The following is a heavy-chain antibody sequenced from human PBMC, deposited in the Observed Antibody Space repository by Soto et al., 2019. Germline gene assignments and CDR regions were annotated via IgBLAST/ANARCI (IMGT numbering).Heavy chain of an antibody. V-gene: IGHV4-39*01. J-gene: IGHJ5*02. CDR2: IYYSGST. CDR1: GGSISSSSYY. Sequence: SETLSLTCTVSGGSISSSSYYWGWIRQPPGKGLEWIGSIYYSGSTYYNPSLKSRVTISVDTSKNQFSLKLSSVTAADTAVYYCARHGGYSSSWQNWFDPWGQGTLVTVSS. CDR3: ARHGGYSSSWQNWFDP. D-gene: IGHD6-13*01.